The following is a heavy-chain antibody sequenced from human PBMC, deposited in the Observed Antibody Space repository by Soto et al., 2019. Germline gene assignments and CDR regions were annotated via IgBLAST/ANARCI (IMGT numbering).Heavy chain of an antibody. CDR1: GGTFSSYT. CDR2: IIPILGIA. D-gene: IGHD3-10*01. J-gene: IGHJ4*02. CDR3: AREEYYYGSGAFFDY. Sequence: QVQLVQSGAEVKKPGSSVKVSCKASGGTFSSYTISWVRQAPGQGLEWMGRIIPILGIANYAQKFQGRVTITADKFTSTAYMELSSLRSEDTAVYYCAREEYYYGSGAFFDYWCQGTLVTVSS. V-gene: IGHV1-69*08.